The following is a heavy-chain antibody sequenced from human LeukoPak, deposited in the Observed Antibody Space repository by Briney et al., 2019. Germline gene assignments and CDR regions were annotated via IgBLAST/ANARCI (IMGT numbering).Heavy chain of an antibody. D-gene: IGHD2-15*01. V-gene: IGHV3-23*01. J-gene: IGHJ4*02. CDR2: IGNSGGDT. CDR1: RFTFGSSA. CDR3: AKKDEEIVVVAAFDY. Sequence: GGSLRLSCAASRFTFGSSAMTWVRQAPGKGLEWVSAIGNSGGDTIYTDSVKGRFTISRDNSKNTLYLQMNSLRAEDTAVYYCAKKDEEIVVVAAFDYWGQGTLVTVSS.